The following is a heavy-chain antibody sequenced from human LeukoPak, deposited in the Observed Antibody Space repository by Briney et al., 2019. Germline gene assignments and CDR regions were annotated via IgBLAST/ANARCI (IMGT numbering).Heavy chain of an antibody. CDR2: ISWNSGSI. D-gene: IGHD3-22*01. V-gene: IGHV3-9*01. J-gene: IGHJ4*02. CDR3: ASGRSYDSSGQDY. CDR1: GFTLDDYA. Sequence: GGSLRLSCAASGFTLDDYAMHWVRQAPGKGLEWVSGISWNSGSIGYADSVKGRFTISRDNAKNSLYLQMNSLRAEDTALYYCASGRSYDSSGQDYWGQGTLVTVSS.